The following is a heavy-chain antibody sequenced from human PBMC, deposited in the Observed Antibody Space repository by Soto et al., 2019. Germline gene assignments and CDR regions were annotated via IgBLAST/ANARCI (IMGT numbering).Heavy chain of an antibody. CDR1: GFTFSGSA. J-gene: IGHJ4*02. D-gene: IGHD6-6*01. CDR2: IRSKANSYAT. CDR3: TRPSSEASSSDY. Sequence: EVQLVESGGGLVQPGGSLKLSCAASGFTFSGSAMHWVRQASGKGLEWVGRIRSKANSYATAYAASVKGRFTISRDDSKNTAYLQMNRLKTEDTAVYYCTRPSSEASSSDYWGQGTLVTVSS. V-gene: IGHV3-73*01.